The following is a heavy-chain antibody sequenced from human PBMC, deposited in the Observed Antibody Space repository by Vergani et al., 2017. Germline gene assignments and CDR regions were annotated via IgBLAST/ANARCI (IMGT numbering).Heavy chain of an antibody. CDR2: TIPIFGTA. J-gene: IGHJ6*02. V-gene: IGHV1-69*01. CDR3: ASRDITIFGVVIIRGYYYYGMDV. CDR1: GGTFSSYA. Sequence: QVQLVQSGAEVKKPGSSVKVSCKASGGTFSSYAIRWVRQAPGQGLEWMGGTIPIFGTANYAQKFQGRVTITADESTRTAYMELSSLRSEDTAVYYCASRDITIFGVVIIRGYYYYGMDVWGQGTTVTVSS. D-gene: IGHD3-3*01.